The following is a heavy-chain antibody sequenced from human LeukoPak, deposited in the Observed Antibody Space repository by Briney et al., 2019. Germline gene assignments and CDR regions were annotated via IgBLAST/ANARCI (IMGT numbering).Heavy chain of an antibody. J-gene: IGHJ4*02. CDR1: GFTFSSYG. D-gene: IGHD3-10*01. Sequence: GGSLRLSCAASGFTFSSYGMHWVRQAPGKGLEWVAVISKDGSNKYYADSVKGRFTISRDNSKNTLYVQMDSLRAEDTAVYYCAKGHYYGSGSLDYWGQGTLVTVSS. CDR2: ISKDGSNK. V-gene: IGHV3-30*18. CDR3: AKGHYYGSGSLDY.